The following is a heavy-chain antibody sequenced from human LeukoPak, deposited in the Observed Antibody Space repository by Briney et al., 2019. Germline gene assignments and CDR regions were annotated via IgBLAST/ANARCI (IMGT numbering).Heavy chain of an antibody. CDR1: GGSISSYY. V-gene: IGHV4-59*01. CDR2: IYYSGST. CDR3: ARVAMRGTPHFDY. D-gene: IGHD3-16*01. J-gene: IGHJ4*02. Sequence: SETLSLTCTVSGGSISSYYWSWIRQPPGKGLEWIGYIYYSGSTNYNPSLKSRVTISVDTSKNQFSLKLSSVTAADTAVYYCARVAMRGTPHFDYWGQGTLVTVSS.